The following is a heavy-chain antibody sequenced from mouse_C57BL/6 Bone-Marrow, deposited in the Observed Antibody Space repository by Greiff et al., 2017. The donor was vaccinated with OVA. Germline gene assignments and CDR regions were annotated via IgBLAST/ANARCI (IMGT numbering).Heavy chain of an antibody. D-gene: IGHD1-1*01. Sequence: EVQLQQSVAELVRPGASVKLSCTASGFNIKNTYMHWVKQRPEQGLEWIGRIDPANDNTKYAPKFQGKATMTAETSSNTAYLQLSSLSSEDTAVDCGARGNFGSSFYAMDYWGQGTSVTVSS. V-gene: IGHV14-3*01. CDR1: GFNIKNTY. CDR2: IDPANDNT. CDR3: ARGNFGSSFYAMDY. J-gene: IGHJ4*01.